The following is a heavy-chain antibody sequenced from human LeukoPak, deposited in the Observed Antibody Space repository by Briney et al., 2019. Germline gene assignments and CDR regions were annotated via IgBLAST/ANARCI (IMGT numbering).Heavy chain of an antibody. J-gene: IGHJ5*02. D-gene: IGHD6-13*01. CDR1: RYTFTGYY. CDR3: ARDKVIASAGTPNWFDP. Sequence: ASVKVSCKASRYTFTGYYMHWVRQAPGQGLEWMGWINPNSGGTNYAQKFQGRITMTRDTSISTAYMELRSLRSDDTAVYYCARDKVIASAGTPNWFDPWGQGTLVTVSS. V-gene: IGHV1-2*02. CDR2: INPNSGGT.